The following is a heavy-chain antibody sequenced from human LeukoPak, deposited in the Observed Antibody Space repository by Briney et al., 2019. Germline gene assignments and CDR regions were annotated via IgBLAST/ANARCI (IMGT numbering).Heavy chain of an antibody. CDR1: GFTFSSYE. CDR2: ISSSGSTI. V-gene: IGHV3-48*03. Sequence: GSLRLSCAASGFTFSSYEMNWVRQAPGKGLEWVSYISSSGSTIYYADSVKGRFTISRDNAKNSLYLQMNSLRAEDTAVYYCARDRQIDAFDIWGQGTMVTVSS. CDR3: ARDRQIDAFDI. J-gene: IGHJ3*02.